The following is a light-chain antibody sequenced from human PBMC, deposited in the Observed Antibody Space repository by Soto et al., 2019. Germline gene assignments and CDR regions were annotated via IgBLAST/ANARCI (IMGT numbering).Light chain of an antibody. J-gene: IGLJ1*01. CDR3: SSYTTSNTRQIV. CDR1: SSHVGGYNY. CDR2: DVS. V-gene: IGLV2-14*01. Sequence: QSALTQPASVSGSPGQSITISCTGTSSHVGGYNYVSWYQQHPGKAPKFMIYDVSNRPSGVSNRFSGSKSGNTASLTISGLQAEDEADYYCSSYTTSNTRQIVFGTGTKVTVL.